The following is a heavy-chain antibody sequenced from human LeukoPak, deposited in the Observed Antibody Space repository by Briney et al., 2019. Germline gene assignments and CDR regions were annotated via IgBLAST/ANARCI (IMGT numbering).Heavy chain of an antibody. J-gene: IGHJ4*02. CDR1: GYTFTSYG. CDR3: ARVSSSQTEPFDY. CDR2: INPNSGGT. Sequence: ASVKVSCKASGYTFTSYGISWVRQAPGQGLEWMGWINPNSGGTNYAQEFQGRVTMTRDTSISTAYMELSRLRSDDTAVYYCARVSSSQTEPFDYWGQGTLVTVSS. D-gene: IGHD6-13*01. V-gene: IGHV1-2*02.